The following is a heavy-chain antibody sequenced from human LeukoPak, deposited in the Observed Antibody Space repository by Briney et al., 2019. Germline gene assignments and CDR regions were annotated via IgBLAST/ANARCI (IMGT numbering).Heavy chain of an antibody. V-gene: IGHV3-15*01. Sequence: PGGSLRLSCAASGFTFSNAWMSWVRQAPGKGLEWVGCIKSKTDGGTTDYAAPVKGRFTISRDNAKNSLYLQMNSLRVEDTAIYYCASFGWKPFDIWGQGTMVTVSS. D-gene: IGHD3-10*01. CDR2: IKSKTDGGTT. J-gene: IGHJ3*02. CDR1: GFTFSNAW. CDR3: ASFGWKPFDI.